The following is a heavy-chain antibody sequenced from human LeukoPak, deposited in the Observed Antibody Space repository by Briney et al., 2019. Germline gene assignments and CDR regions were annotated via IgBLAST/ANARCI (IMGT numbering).Heavy chain of an antibody. Sequence: GGSLRLSCAASGFTVSSNYMSWVRQAPGKGLEWVSVIYSGGSTYYADSVKGRFTISRDNSKNTLYLQMNSLRAEDTAVYYCARDSGYCSSTSCYRRYYYYYYYMDVWGKGTTVTVSS. CDR2: IYSGGST. D-gene: IGHD2-2*02. V-gene: IGHV3-66*01. CDR3: ARDSGYCSSTSCYRRYYYYYYYMDV. CDR1: GFTVSSNY. J-gene: IGHJ6*03.